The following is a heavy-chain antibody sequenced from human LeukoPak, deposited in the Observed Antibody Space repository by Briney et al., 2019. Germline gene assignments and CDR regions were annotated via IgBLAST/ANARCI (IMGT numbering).Heavy chain of an antibody. J-gene: IGHJ4*02. CDR3: ARAESVAGQRFDQ. CDR1: GGSISSGGYY. CDR2: ISYSGST. Sequence: PSETLSLTCTVSGGSISSGGYYWSWIRQHPGKGLEWIGYISYSGSTYYNPSLKSRVTISVDTSKNQFSLKLSSVTATDTAVYYCARAESVAGQRFDQWGQGTLVTVSS. V-gene: IGHV4-31*03. D-gene: IGHD6-19*01.